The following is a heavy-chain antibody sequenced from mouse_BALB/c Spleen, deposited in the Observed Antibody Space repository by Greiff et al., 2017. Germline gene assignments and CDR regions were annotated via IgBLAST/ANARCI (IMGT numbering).Heavy chain of an antibody. CDR3: ARSSGGPWFAY. J-gene: IGHJ3*01. CDR1: GYTFTSYW. Sequence: VQLQQPGAELVKPGASVKLSCKASGYTFTSYWMHWVKQRPGQGLEWIGEINPSNGRTNYNEKFKSKATLTVDKSSSTAYMQLSSLTSEDSAVYYCARSSGGPWFAYWGQGTLVTVSA. V-gene: IGHV1S81*02. CDR2: INPSNGRT. D-gene: IGHD6-1*01.